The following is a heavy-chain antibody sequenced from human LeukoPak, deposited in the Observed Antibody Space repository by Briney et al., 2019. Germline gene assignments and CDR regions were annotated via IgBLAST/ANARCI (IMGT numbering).Heavy chain of an antibody. V-gene: IGHV3-74*01. CDR3: ARARSGSSLLGY. CDR1: GFTFRIYW. Sequence: QTGGSLRLSCAASGFTFRIYWMYWVRQAPGKGLVWVSRINRDGSSTSDADSVKGRFTISRDNAKNTLYLQMNSLRAEDTAVYYCARARSGSSLLGYWGQGTLVTVSS. D-gene: IGHD3-10*01. J-gene: IGHJ4*02. CDR2: INRDGSST.